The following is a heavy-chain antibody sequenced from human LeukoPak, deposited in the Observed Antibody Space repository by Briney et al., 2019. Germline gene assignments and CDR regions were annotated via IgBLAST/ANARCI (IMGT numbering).Heavy chain of an antibody. V-gene: IGHV3-48*03. D-gene: IGHD6-13*01. CDR2: ISISGSTI. Sequence: GGSLRLYCAASGFTSSSYEVNWVRQAPGKGLEWVSYISISGSTIYYADSVKGRVTISRDNAKNSLYLQMNSLRAEDTAVYYCARVAYSSTWGYFDYWGQGTLVTVSS. CDR3: ARVAYSSTWGYFDY. CDR1: GFTSSSYE. J-gene: IGHJ4*02.